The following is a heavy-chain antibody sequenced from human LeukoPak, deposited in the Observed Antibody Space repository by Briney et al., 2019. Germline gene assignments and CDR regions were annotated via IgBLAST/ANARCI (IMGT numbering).Heavy chain of an antibody. CDR1: GGSIRSYY. J-gene: IGHJ5*02. CDR2: IYYSGDT. Sequence: SETLSLTCTVSGGSIRSYYWSWSRQPPGKGLEWIGFIYYSGDTYYNPSLKSRVTISVDTSKNQFSLKLSSVTAADTAVYYCARVLGAPYNWFDPWGQGTLVTVSS. V-gene: IGHV4-59*12. CDR3: ARVLGAPYNWFDP.